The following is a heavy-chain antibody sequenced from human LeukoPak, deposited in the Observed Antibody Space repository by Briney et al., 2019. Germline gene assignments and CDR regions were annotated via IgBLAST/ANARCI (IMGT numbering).Heavy chain of an antibody. V-gene: IGHV4-59*01. CDR3: AAYDYSNSYYFDY. CDR1: GGSISSYY. Sequence: SETLFLTCTVSGGSISSYYWSWIRQPPGKGLEWIGYIYYSGSTNYNLSLKSRVTTSVDTSKNQFSLKLSSVTAADTAVYYCAAYDYSNSYYFDYWGQGTLVTVSP. D-gene: IGHD4-11*01. J-gene: IGHJ4*02. CDR2: IYYSGST.